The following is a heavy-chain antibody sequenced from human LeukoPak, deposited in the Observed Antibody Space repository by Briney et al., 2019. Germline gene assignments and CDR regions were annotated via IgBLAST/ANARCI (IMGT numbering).Heavy chain of an antibody. Sequence: ASVKVSCKASGYTFNSYGINWVRQAPGQGLEGMGWISAYNGKTNYAQKLQGRVTMTTDTSTSTAYMGLRSLRSDDTAVYYCARTTIFGVVIRGAFDIWGLGTMVTVSS. CDR3: ARTTIFGVVIRGAFDI. CDR1: GYTFNSYG. J-gene: IGHJ3*02. D-gene: IGHD3-3*01. CDR2: ISAYNGKT. V-gene: IGHV1-18*01.